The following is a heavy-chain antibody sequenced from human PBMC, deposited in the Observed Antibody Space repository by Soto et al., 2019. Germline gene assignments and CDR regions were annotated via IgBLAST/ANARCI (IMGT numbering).Heavy chain of an antibody. D-gene: IGHD3-10*01. V-gene: IGHV1-18*01. J-gene: IGHJ4*02. Sequence: ASLKVYCKTSGYTFTSYGISCVRHTPGQGLELMGWISAYNGNTNYAQKLQGRVTMTTDTSTSTAYMELRSLRSDDTAVYYCARGGLGITMVRGVIRDEYWGQGTLVTVSS. CDR3: ARGGLGITMVRGVIRDEY. CDR2: ISAYNGNT. CDR1: GYTFTSYG.